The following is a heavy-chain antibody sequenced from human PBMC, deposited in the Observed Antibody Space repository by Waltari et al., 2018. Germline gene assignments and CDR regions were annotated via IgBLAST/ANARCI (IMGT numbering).Heavy chain of an antibody. CDR2: INTDGSST. D-gene: IGHD2-21*01. V-gene: IGHV3-74*01. J-gene: IGHJ5*02. Sequence: EVQLVESGGGLIQPGGSLRLSCEASGSTFSSYWIHWPAQAPGKGLVWVSRINTDGSSTNYADSVKGRFTISRDNAKNTLYLQMNSLRAEDTAVYYCARAGGGELRMGFDPWGQGTLVTVSS. CDR1: GSTFSSYW. CDR3: ARAGGGELRMGFDP.